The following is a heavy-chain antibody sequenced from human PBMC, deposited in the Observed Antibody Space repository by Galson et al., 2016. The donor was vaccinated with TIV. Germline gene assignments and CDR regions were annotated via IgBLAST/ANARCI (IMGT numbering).Heavy chain of an antibody. CDR1: GYSFTGNY. CDR2: INPDSGDT. Sequence: SVKVSCKASGYSFTGNYMHWVRQAPGQGLEWMGWINPDSGDTNYSQKFQGRVTMTRDTSINTAYMELSNLKSDDTAVYYCARDPSPVTTSPFDIWGQGTMVTVSS. J-gene: IGHJ3*02. V-gene: IGHV1-2*02. D-gene: IGHD4-17*01. CDR3: ARDPSPVTTSPFDI.